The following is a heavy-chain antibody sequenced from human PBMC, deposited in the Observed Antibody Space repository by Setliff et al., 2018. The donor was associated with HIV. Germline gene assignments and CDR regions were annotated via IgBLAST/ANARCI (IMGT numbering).Heavy chain of an antibody. CDR2: VNRGRRT. J-gene: IGHJ4*02. Sequence: SETLSLTCALYGGSFSDYYWSWIRQPPGMGLEWIGEVNRGRRTNYNSSLKSRVTISIDTSRNQFSLTVCSVTAADTAVYYCAREIPYSYGGRGHPLWGQGTLVTVS. CDR1: GGSFSDYY. CDR3: AREIPYSYGGRGHPL. D-gene: IGHD3-22*01. V-gene: IGHV4-34*01.